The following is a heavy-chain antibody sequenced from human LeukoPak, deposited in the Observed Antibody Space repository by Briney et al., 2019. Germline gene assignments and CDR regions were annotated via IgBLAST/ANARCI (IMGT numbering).Heavy chain of an antibody. CDR1: GFTFSSYG. J-gene: IGHJ4*02. CDR3: ADGYSYGYIGY. V-gene: IGHV3-23*01. CDR2: ISGSGGST. D-gene: IGHD5-18*01. Sequence: PGGSLRLSCAASGFTFSSYGMSWVRQAPGKGLEWVSAISGSGGSTYYADSVKGRFTISRDNAKNTLYLQMNSLRAEDTAVYYCADGYSYGYIGYWGQGTLVTVSS.